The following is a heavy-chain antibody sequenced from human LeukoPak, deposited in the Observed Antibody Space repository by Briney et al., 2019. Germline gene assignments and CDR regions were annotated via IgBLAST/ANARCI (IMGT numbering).Heavy chain of an antibody. D-gene: IGHD1-14*01. CDR3: ATQQGGNPVY. CDR1: GFTFTNYP. J-gene: IGHJ4*02. Sequence: GGSLRLSCAASGFTFTNYPMHWVRQAPGKGLEWVAVLWSDGIKTDYADSVKGRFTISRDNAKNMLYLQVNSLRAEDTAVYYCATQQGGNPVYWGQGTLVTVSS. V-gene: IGHV3-33*03. CDR2: LWSDGIKT.